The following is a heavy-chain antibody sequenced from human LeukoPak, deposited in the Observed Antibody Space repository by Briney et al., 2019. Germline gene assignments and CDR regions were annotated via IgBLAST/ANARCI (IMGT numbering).Heavy chain of an antibody. CDR3: ARESLGPPYYFDY. CDR2: IYTSGST. CDR1: GASISSGTDY. Sequence: PSQTLSLTCNVSGASISSGTDYWSWIRQPAGKGLEWIGRIYTSGSTKYNPSLKSRVTISIDTSKNQFSLKLTSVTAADTAVYYCARESLGPPYYFDYWGQGTLSPSPQ. J-gene: IGHJ4*02. V-gene: IGHV4-61*02. D-gene: IGHD1-26*01.